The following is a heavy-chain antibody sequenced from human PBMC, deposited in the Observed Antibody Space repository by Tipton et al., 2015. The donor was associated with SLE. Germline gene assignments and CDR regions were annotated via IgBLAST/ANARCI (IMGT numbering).Heavy chain of an antibody. Sequence: TLSLTCAVSGYSISSGYYWGWIRQPPGKGLEWIGSIYHSGSTYYNPSLKSRVTISVDTSKNQFSLKLSSVTAADTAVYYCSRHPVVATATDWYLDLWGRGTLVIVSS. D-gene: IGHD2-15*01. J-gene: IGHJ2*01. V-gene: IGHV4-38-2*01. CDR1: GYSISSGYY. CDR2: IYHSGST. CDR3: SRHPVVATATDWYLDL.